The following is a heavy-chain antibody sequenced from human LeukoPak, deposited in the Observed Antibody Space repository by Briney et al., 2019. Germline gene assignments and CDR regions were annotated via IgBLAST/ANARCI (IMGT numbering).Heavy chain of an antibody. J-gene: IGHJ4*02. CDR1: GFTFDDYA. CDR2: ISWNSGSI. D-gene: IGHD3-10*01. Sequence: GRSLRLSCAASGFTFDDYAMHWVRQAPGKGLEWVSGISWNSGSIGYADSVKGRFTISRDNAKNSLYLQMNSLRAEDTALYYCAKAPQVGFGESPGGYFDYWGQGTLVTVSS. CDR3: AKAPQVGFGESPGGYFDY. V-gene: IGHV3-9*01.